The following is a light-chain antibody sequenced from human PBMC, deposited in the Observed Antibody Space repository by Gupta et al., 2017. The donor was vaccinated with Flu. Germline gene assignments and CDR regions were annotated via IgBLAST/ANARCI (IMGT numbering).Light chain of an antibody. Sequence: IYGRSSQRIGNRLNWYQQKPGKAPTLLIYSASTLHHGVPSRVTGSGSGTGFTLTINNLQPEDFATYFCQQSYTSPLTFGGGTKLHI. J-gene: IGKJ3*01. CDR3: QQSYTSPLT. CDR1: QRIGNR. V-gene: IGKV1-39*01. CDR2: SAS.